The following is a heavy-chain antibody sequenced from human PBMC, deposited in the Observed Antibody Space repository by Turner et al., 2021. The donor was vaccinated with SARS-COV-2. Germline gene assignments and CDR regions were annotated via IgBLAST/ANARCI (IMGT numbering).Heavy chain of an antibody. CDR1: GFTFSSYV. Sequence: QVQLVDSGGGVVLSGRSLRLSCAASGFTFSSYVMHWVRQAPGKGMEWVAVISYDGSNKYYADSVKGRITIYRDNAKNTLYLQMNSLRAEDTAVYYCARDSGDFDYWGQGTLVTVSS. CDR2: ISYDGSNK. D-gene: IGHD3-10*01. J-gene: IGHJ4*02. CDR3: ARDSGDFDY. V-gene: IGHV3-30-3*01.